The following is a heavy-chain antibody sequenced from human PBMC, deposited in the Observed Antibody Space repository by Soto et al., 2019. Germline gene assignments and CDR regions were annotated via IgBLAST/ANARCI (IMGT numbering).Heavy chain of an antibody. Sequence: SETLSLTCTVSGGSISSSSYYWGWIRQPPGKGLEWIGSIYYSGSTYYNPSLKSRVTISVDTSKNQFSLKLSSVTAADTAVYYCAIGLGGYDPGRFDPWGQGTLVTVS. D-gene: IGHD5-12*01. CDR2: IYYSGST. CDR1: GGSISSSSYY. V-gene: IGHV4-39*01. J-gene: IGHJ5*02. CDR3: AIGLGGYDPGRFDP.